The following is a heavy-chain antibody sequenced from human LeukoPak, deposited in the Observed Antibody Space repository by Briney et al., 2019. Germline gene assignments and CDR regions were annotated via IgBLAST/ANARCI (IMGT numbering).Heavy chain of an antibody. CDR2: ISAYSGNT. Sequence: GASVKVSCKASGYTFNHYGFSWVRQAPGQGLEWMGRISAYSGNTNYAQKFQGRVTLTTDTSTRTAYMELRSLSSDDTALYYCARTESYGNYEDYWGQGTLVTVSS. J-gene: IGHJ4*02. V-gene: IGHV1-18*01. CDR1: GYTFNHYG. D-gene: IGHD4-17*01. CDR3: ARTESYGNYEDY.